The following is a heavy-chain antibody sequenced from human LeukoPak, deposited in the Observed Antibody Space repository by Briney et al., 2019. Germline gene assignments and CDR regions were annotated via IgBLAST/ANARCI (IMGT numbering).Heavy chain of an antibody. CDR2: INPSGGST. CDR1: GYTFTSYY. V-gene: IGHV1-46*01. CDR3: AREYSSGWFDY. D-gene: IGHD6-19*01. J-gene: IGHJ4*02. Sequence: GASVKVSCKASGYTFTSYYMHWVRQAPGQGLEWMGIINPSGGSTSYAQKFQGRVTMTRDTSTSTVYMELSGLRSEDTAVYYCAREYSSGWFDYWGQGTLVTVSS.